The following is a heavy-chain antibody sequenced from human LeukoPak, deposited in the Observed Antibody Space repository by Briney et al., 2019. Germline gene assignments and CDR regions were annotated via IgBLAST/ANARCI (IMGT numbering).Heavy chain of an antibody. CDR3: VIGVGWQPDY. CDR1: GDSVTGYF. J-gene: IGHJ4*02. CDR2: IYKIGTT. Sequence: SETLSLTRPVFGDSVTGYFLNWVRQPLGKELEWIGHIYKIGTTNYNPSLKSRLTISADTSKNQFSLQLRSVTAADTAVYYCVIGVGWQPDYWGQGALVTVSS. D-gene: IGHD2-15*01. V-gene: IGHV4-59*02.